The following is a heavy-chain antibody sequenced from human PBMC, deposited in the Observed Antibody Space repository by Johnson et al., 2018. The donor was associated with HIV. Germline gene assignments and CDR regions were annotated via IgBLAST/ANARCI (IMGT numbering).Heavy chain of an antibody. CDR3: ARESRAGLVEYAPDVFDI. J-gene: IGHJ3*02. CDR2: ISDDVSST. D-gene: IGHD2-8*02. V-gene: IGHV3-30*04. Sequence: QVQLVESGGGVVQPGRSLRLSCAASGFTFSSYAVQWVRQAPDKGLEWVAVISDDVSSTFYVDSVKGRFTISRDNANNTLYLQMSGLSAEDTAVYYCARESRAGLVEYAPDVFDIWGQGTMVTVSS. CDR1: GFTFSSYA.